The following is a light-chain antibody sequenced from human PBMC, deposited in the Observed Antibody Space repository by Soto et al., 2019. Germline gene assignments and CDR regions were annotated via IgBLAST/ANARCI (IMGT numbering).Light chain of an antibody. CDR2: DES. Sequence: EIVLTQSPATLSLSPGARATLSCRASQSFSSYLAWYQQKPGQAPRLLIYDESKRATGSPARFSGRGSGTDLTFTISSLEPEHYAFYYCQQRSYWPPVITFGQGTRLEIK. CDR1: QSFSSY. V-gene: IGKV3-11*01. J-gene: IGKJ5*01. CDR3: QQRSYWPPVIT.